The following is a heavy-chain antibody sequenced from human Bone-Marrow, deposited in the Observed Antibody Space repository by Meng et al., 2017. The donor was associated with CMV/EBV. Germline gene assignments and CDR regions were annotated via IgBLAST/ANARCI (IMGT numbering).Heavy chain of an antibody. CDR3: ARITDYNSYRPSYYYGMDV. CDR1: GFTFSSYS. Sequence: GESLKISCAASGFTFSSYSMNWVRQAPGKGLEWVSSISSSSSYIYYADSVKGRFTISRDNAKNSLSLQMDSLRAEDTAVYYCARITDYNSYRPSYYYGMDVWSQGTTVTVSS. CDR2: ISSSSSYI. D-gene: IGHD6-6*01. V-gene: IGHV3-21*01. J-gene: IGHJ6*02.